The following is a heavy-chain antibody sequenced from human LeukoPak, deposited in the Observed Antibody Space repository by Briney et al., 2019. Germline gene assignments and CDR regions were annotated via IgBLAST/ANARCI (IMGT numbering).Heavy chain of an antibody. D-gene: IGHD4/OR15-4a*01. J-gene: IGHJ5*02. Sequence: GGSLRLSCAASGFTFSSYSMNWVRQAPGKGLEWVSSISSSSSYIYYADSVKGRFTISRDNAKNSLYLQMNSLRAEDTAVYSCARGADGASSNSRGWFDPWGQGTLVTVSS. CDR1: GFTFSSYS. V-gene: IGHV3-21*01. CDR2: ISSSSSYI. CDR3: ARGADGASSNSRGWFDP.